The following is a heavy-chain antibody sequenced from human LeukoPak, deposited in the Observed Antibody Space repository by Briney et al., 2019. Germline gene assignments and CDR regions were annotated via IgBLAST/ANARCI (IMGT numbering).Heavy chain of an antibody. V-gene: IGHV3-21*01. CDR2: ISSSSSYI. J-gene: IGHJ3*02. D-gene: IGHD6-13*01. Sequence: GGSLRLSCAASGFTFSSYSMNWVRQAPGKGLEWVSSISSSSSYIYYADSVKGRFTISRDNAKNSLYLQMDSLRAEDTAVYYCARAAIAAAKGGSFDIWGQGTMVTVSS. CDR1: GFTFSSYS. CDR3: ARAAIAAAKGGSFDI.